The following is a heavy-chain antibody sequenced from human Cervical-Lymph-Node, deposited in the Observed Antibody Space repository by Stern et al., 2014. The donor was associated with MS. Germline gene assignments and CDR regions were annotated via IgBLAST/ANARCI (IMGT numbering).Heavy chain of an antibody. D-gene: IGHD6-19*01. Sequence: EVQLVQSGAEVKKPGESLKISCKGSGYNFASYWIGWVRQMPGKGLEWMGIIFPTDYDTKYSPSFQGQVTISADKSISTAYLQWSSLKASDTAMYYCARTDTDPYSSGWYASLHYFDYWGQGTLVTVSS. CDR1: GYNFASYW. V-gene: IGHV5-51*03. CDR3: ARTDTDPYSSGWYASLHYFDY. J-gene: IGHJ4*02. CDR2: IFPTDYDT.